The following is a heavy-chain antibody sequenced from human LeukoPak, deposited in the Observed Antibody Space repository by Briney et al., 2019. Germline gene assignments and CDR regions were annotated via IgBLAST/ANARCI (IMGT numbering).Heavy chain of an antibody. D-gene: IGHD6-13*01. CDR3: ATKIAAAGSTFFDY. J-gene: IGHJ4*02. Sequence: SETPSLTCTVPGGSISTYSWNWIRQPPGKGLEWIGYIYYSEKTNYNPSLKSRVTISVDTSKNQFSLKLSSVTAADTAVYYCATKIAAAGSTFFDYWGQGTLVTVSS. CDR2: IYYSEKT. CDR1: GGSISTYS. V-gene: IGHV4-59*01.